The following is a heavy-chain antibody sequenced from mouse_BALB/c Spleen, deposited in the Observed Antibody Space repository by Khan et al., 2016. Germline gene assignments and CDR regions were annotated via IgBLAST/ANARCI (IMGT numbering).Heavy chain of an antibody. D-gene: IGHD2-14*01. J-gene: IGHJ2*01. CDR3: ANENYRYYFGY. Sequence: EVELVESGGGLVQPGGSLKLSCAASGFTFSTYGMSWVRQTPDKRLELVATINSNGGSTYHPDSVKGRFTISRDNAKNTLYLQMSSLKSEDTAMYYCANENYRYYFGYWGQGTTLTVSS. CDR2: INSNGGST. V-gene: IGHV5-6-3*01. CDR1: GFTFSTYG.